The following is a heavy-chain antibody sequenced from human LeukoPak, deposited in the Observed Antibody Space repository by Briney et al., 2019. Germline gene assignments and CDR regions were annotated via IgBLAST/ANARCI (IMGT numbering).Heavy chain of an antibody. CDR2: ISSSGSTI. Sequence: GGSLRLSCAASGFTFRSYEMNWVRQAPGKGLEWVSYISSSGSTIYYADSVKGRFTISRDNAKNSLYLQMNSLRAEDTAVYYCAREVLWIDYWGQGTLVTVSS. V-gene: IGHV3-48*03. J-gene: IGHJ4*02. D-gene: IGHD3-10*01. CDR1: GFTFRSYE. CDR3: AREVLWIDY.